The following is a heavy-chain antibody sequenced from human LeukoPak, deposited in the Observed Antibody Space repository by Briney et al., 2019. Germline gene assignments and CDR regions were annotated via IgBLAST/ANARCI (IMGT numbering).Heavy chain of an antibody. V-gene: IGHV4-31*03. CDR2: ISDSEGT. CDR1: GDSISSGNYY. CDR3: ASGSGGPIIYFDY. D-gene: IGHD2-15*01. J-gene: IGHJ4*02. Sequence: SQTLSLTCTVSGDSISSGNYYWSWIRQHPGKGLEWIGYISDSEGTYYNPSLKSRVAISIDTSKNQFSLKVNSVTAADTAVYHCASGSGGPIIYFDYWGQGALVTVSS.